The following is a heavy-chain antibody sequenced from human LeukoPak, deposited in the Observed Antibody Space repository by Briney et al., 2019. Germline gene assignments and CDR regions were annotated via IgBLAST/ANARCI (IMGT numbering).Heavy chain of an antibody. CDR1: GFTFSSYA. D-gene: IGHD3-22*01. J-gene: IGHJ4*02. Sequence: TGGSLRLSCAASGFTFSSYAMSWVRQAPGKGLEWVSAISGSGGSTYYADSVKGRFTISRDNSKNTLYLQMNSLRAEDTAVYYCAKDQITMIVVAGLDYWGQGTLVTVSS. CDR2: ISGSGGST. V-gene: IGHV3-23*01. CDR3: AKDQITMIVVAGLDY.